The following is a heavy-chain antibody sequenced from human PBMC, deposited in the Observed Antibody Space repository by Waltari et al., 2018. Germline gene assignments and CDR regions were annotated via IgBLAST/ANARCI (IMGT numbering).Heavy chain of an antibody. CDR1: GVSISIYY. J-gene: IGHJ4*02. CDR2: ITYSGST. D-gene: IGHD3-10*01. CDR3: ARGGDGSGSEDFDY. Sequence: VQLHESGPGLVQPSATLSLTCAVSGVSISIYYWSWIRQPPGKGLEWIGYITYSGSTNYNPSLRSRVTISVDTSKNQFSLELNSVTSADTAVYYCARGGDGSGSEDFDYWGQGTLVTVSS. V-gene: IGHV4-59*01.